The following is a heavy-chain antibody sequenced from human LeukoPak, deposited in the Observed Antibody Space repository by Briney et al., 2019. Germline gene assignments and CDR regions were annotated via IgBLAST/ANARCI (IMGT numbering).Heavy chain of an antibody. CDR1: GGSISSSSYY. CDR3: ARPYGGSTNFDY. CDR2: IHYGGSA. V-gene: IGHV4-39*01. Sequence: SETLSLTCNVSGGSISSSSYYWGWIRQPPGKGLGWIGSIHYGGSAYYNPSLKSRVTMSVDTSKNQFSLKLSSVTAADTAVYYCARPYGGSTNFDYWGQGTLVTVSS. J-gene: IGHJ4*02. D-gene: IGHD4-23*01.